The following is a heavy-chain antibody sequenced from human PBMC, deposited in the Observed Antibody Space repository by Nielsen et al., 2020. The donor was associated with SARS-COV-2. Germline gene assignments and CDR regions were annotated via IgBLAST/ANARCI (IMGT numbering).Heavy chain of an antibody. D-gene: IGHD6-19*01. CDR2: IYHSGST. Sequence: SETLSSTCAVSGGSISSSNWWSWVRQPPGKGLEWIGEIYHSGSTNYNPSLKSRVTISVDKSKNQFSLKLSSVTAADTAVYYCASRGRYSSGWHYYYYMDVWGKGTTVTVSS. CDR3: ASRGRYSSGWHYYYYMDV. V-gene: IGHV4-4*02. J-gene: IGHJ6*03. CDR1: GGSISSSNW.